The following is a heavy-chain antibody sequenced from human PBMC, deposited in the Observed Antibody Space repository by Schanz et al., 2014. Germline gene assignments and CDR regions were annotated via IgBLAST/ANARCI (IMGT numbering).Heavy chain of an antibody. CDR3: ARSPNNNDFWSGYTLRADYDSYMDV. CDR2: LTGSGTTT. D-gene: IGHD3-3*01. Sequence: EVQLLESGGGLVQPGGSLRLSCAASGFSFSIFAMTWVRQAPGQGLEWVSALTGSGTTTYYADSVKGRFTISRDNSKNTLDLQMDSLRAEDTAVYYCARSPNNNDFWSGYTLRADYDSYMDVWGKGTTVTVS. V-gene: IGHV3-23*01. CDR1: GFSFSIFA. J-gene: IGHJ6*03.